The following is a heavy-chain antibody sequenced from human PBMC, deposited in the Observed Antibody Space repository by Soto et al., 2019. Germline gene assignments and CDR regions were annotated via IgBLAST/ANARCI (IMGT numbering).Heavy chain of an antibody. CDR3: ARGRYSSRGYYFDY. D-gene: IGHD5-18*01. V-gene: IGHV4-34*01. Sequence: QVQLQQWGAGLLKPSETLSLTCAVYGGSFSGYYWSWIRQPPGKGLEWIGEINHSGSTNYNPSLKSRVTISVDTSKNQFSLKLSSVTAADTAVYYCARGRYSSRGYYFDYWGQGTLVTVSS. J-gene: IGHJ4*02. CDR2: INHSGST. CDR1: GGSFSGYY.